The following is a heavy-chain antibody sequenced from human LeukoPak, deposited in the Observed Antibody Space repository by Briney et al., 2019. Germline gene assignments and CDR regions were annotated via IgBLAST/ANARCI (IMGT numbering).Heavy chain of an antibody. CDR2: IYYSGRT. CDR1: GDSINSYY. D-gene: IGHD5-24*01. Sequence: SETLSLTCTVSGDSINSYYWNWIRQPPGKGLEWIGYIYYSGRTDYNPSLKSRVTISVDTSKHQFSMKLKSVTAADTAVYFCARGRWLPNAFDIWGQGTMVTV. J-gene: IGHJ3*02. V-gene: IGHV4-59*01. CDR3: ARGRWLPNAFDI.